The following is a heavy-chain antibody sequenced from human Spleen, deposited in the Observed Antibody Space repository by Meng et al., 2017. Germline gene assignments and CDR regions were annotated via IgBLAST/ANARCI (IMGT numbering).Heavy chain of an antibody. V-gene: IGHV4-38-2*01. CDR3: TRGDSGSYYVSIDY. Sequence: SETLSLTCAVSGYSITGSYNWGWIRQSPGKGLEWIGSIYQSGSTYYNPSLKSRVTMSADTSKNQFSLKLTSVTAADTAVYYCTRGDSGSYYVSIDYWGQGALVTVSS. D-gene: IGHD1-26*01. CDR2: IYQSGST. CDR1: GYSITGSYN. J-gene: IGHJ4*02.